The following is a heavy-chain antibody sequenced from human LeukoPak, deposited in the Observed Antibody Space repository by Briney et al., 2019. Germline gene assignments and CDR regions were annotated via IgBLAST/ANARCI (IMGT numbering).Heavy chain of an antibody. D-gene: IGHD1-26*01. CDR2: ISHDGSKE. CDR1: GYTFTGYS. V-gene: IGHV3-30*04. J-gene: IGHJ1*01. CDR3: AKDQYSGSFEYFQH. Sequence: SCKTSGYTFTGYSLHWVRQAPGKGLEWVAVISHDGSKEYYADSVKGRFTISRDNSKNTLYLHMNSLRDEDTAVYYCAKDQYSGSFEYFQHWGQGTLVTVSS.